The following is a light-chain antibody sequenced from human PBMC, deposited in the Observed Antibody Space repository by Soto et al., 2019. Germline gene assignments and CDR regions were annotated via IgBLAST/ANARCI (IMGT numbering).Light chain of an antibody. CDR1: QAISKY. J-gene: IGKJ1*01. V-gene: IGKV1-27*01. CDR2: ATS. CDR3: QKYNTVPWT. Sequence: DIQMTQSPSSLSASAGDRVTITCRASQAISKYLAWYQQKPGKVPKLLIYATSSLQSGVPSRFSGSGSGTDFILTISSLQPEDVATYYCQKYNTVPWTFGQGTRVEI.